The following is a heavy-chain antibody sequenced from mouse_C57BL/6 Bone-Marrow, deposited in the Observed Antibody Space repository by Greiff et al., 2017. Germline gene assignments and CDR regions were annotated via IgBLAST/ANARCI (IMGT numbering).Heavy chain of an antibody. V-gene: IGHV1-50*01. Sequence: QVQLKQPGAELVKPGASVKLSCKASGYTFTSYWMQWVKQRPGQGLEWIGEIDPSDSSTNYNQKFKGKATLTVDTSSSTAYMQLSSLTSEDSAVYYCAREGSSYYYWGQGTTLTVSS. CDR3: AREGSSYYY. D-gene: IGHD1-1*01. CDR2: IDPSDSST. J-gene: IGHJ2*01. CDR1: GYTFTSYW.